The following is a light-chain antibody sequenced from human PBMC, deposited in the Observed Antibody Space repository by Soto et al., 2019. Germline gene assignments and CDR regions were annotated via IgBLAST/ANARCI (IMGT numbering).Light chain of an antibody. V-gene: IGKV1-6*01. CDR3: LQDYNYPWT. CDR2: AAS. CDR1: QGISND. Sequence: AIEMTQSPCSLSSSVGDRVTITCRASQGISNDLGWYQQKPGKAPKLLIYAASSLQTGVPTRFSGSGSGTDFTLTISSLQPEDFAAYYCLQDYNYPWTFGQGTKVEIK. J-gene: IGKJ1*01.